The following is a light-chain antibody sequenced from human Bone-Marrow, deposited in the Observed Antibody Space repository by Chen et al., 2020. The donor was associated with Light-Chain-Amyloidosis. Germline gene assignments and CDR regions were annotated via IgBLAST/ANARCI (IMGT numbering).Light chain of an antibody. Sequence: QSALTQPASVSGSPEQSITISFTGSSGDVGGYNYVSWYRHHPGKAPNLMIYEVSNRPSGVSNRFSGSKSGNTASLTISGLQTEDEADYYCSSYTSTATYVFGTGTKVTVL. J-gene: IGLJ1*01. V-gene: IGLV2-14*01. CDR2: EVS. CDR3: SSYTSTATYV. CDR1: SGDVGGYNY.